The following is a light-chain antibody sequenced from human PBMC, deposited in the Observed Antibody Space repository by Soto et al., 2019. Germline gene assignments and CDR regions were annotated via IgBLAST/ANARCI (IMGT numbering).Light chain of an antibody. J-gene: IGLJ1*01. V-gene: IGLV2-14*03. Sequence: LTQPASVSGSPGQSITISCTGTASDVGGYNSVSWYQQHPGKAPKLMIYEVTDRPSGVSNRFSGSKSGNTASLTISGLQAEDEADYYYLSFTSSHIYVFGTGTKSPS. CDR2: EVT. CDR1: ASDVGGYNS. CDR3: LSFTSSHIYV.